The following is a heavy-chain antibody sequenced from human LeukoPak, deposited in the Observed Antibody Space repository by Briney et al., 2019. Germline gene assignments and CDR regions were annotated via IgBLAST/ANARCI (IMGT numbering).Heavy chain of an antibody. V-gene: IGHV3-21*01. CDR1: GFTFSSYS. D-gene: IGHD3-22*01. CDR3: ARRLDSSGSHFDY. J-gene: IGHJ4*02. Sequence: PGGSLRLSCAASGFTFSSYSMNWVRQAPGKGLEWVSFITSSSNYIYYADSVKGRFTTSRDNAKNSLYLQMNSLRAEDTAVYYCARRLDSSGSHFDYWGQGTLVTVPS. CDR2: ITSSSNYI.